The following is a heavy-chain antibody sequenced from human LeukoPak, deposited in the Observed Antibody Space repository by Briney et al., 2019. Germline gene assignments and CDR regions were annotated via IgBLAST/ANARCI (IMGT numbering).Heavy chain of an antibody. D-gene: IGHD6-19*01. CDR2: ISYDGSNK. Sequence: PGGSLRLSCAASGFTFSSYGMHWVRQAPGKGLEWVAVISYDGSNKYYADSVKGRFTISRDNSKNTLYLQMNSLRAEDTAVYYCAKDQGSGWYEVDYWGQGTLVTVSS. V-gene: IGHV3-30*18. J-gene: IGHJ4*02. CDR3: AKDQGSGWYEVDY. CDR1: GFTFSSYG.